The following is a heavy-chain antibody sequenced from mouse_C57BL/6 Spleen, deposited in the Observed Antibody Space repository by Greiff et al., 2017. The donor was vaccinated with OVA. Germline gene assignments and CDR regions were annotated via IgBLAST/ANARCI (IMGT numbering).Heavy chain of an antibody. Sequence: QVQLQQSGAELVKPGASVKISCKASGYAFSSYWMNWVKQRPGKGLEWIGQIYPGDGDTNYNGKFKGKTTLTADKSSSTAYMQLSSLTSEDSAVYVCARRGGSNHYFDYWGQGTTLTVSS. CDR1: GYAFSSYW. CDR2: IYPGDGDT. V-gene: IGHV1-80*01. J-gene: IGHJ2*01. CDR3: ARRGGSNHYFDY. D-gene: IGHD2-5*01.